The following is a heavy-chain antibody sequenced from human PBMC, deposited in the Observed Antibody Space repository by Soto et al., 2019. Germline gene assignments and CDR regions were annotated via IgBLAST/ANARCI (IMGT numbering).Heavy chain of an antibody. CDR2: IYGGGNGP. CDR3: AKMEGMDPWAYSFDY. D-gene: IGHD2-2*03. CDR1: GFTFSVFV. J-gene: IGHJ4*02. Sequence: PGGSLRLSCAATGFTFSVFVMSLVCQAPGKGLEWVSRIYGGGNGPHYADSVKGRVTISRDNSKNTLYLQMNSLRAEDTAVYYCAKMEGMDPWAYSFDYWGQGTLVTVSS. V-gene: IGHV3-23*01.